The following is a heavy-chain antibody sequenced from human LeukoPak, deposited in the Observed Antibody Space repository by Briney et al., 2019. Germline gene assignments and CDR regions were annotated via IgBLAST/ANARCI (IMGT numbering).Heavy chain of an antibody. Sequence: GGSLRLSCAASGFTFSSYSMSWIRQAPGKGLEWVSYISSSGSTIYYADSVKGRFTISRDNAKNSLYLQMNSLRAEDTAVYYCARYKSYSSTTFDYWGQGTLVTVSS. V-gene: IGHV3-48*04. CDR2: ISSSGSTI. CDR1: GFTFSSYS. D-gene: IGHD6-13*01. CDR3: ARYKSYSSTTFDY. J-gene: IGHJ4*02.